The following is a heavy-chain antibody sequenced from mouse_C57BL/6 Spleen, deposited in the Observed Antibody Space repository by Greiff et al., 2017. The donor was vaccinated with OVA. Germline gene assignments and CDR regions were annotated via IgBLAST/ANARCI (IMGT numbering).Heavy chain of an antibody. CDR3: ARHLYDFYAMDY. V-gene: IGHV5-6*01. CDR1: GFTFSSYG. Sequence: EVQLVESGGDLVKPGGSLKLSCAASGFTFSSYGMSWVRQTPDKRLEWVATISSGGSYTYYPDSVKGRFTISRDNAKNTLYLQMSSLKSEDTAMYYCARHLYDFYAMDYWGQGTSVTVSS. J-gene: IGHJ4*01. CDR2: ISSGGSYT. D-gene: IGHD1-3*01.